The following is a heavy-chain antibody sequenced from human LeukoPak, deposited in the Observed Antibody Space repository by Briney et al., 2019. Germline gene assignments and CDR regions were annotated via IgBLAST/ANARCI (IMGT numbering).Heavy chain of an antibody. V-gene: IGHV3-64*02. CDR1: GYTLRAYA. D-gene: IGHD2-8*01. CDR2: LSGNEIST. J-gene: IGHJ4*02. CDR3: SRDIGTSRGVDY. Sequence: GGSLRRSPVAAGYTLRAYAGHWVRQAPGKGLEYASALSGNEISTYYAVSVQSILTSSRDDFKSALYLHMGRLRAEDMGMDYCSRDIGTSRGVDYWGQGTLVTVSS.